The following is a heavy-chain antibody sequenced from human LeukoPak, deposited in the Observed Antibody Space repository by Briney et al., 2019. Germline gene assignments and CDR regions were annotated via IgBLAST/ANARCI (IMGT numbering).Heavy chain of an antibody. D-gene: IGHD3-22*01. J-gene: IGHJ4*02. CDR2: IYYSGST. Sequence: SGTLSLTCAVSGGSISSSNWWNWVRQPPGKGLEWIGEIYYSGSTKYNPSLMSRITISVDESKNQISLKLSSVTAADTAVYYCGRFYFDSSGVIGDYWGQGTLITVSS. CDR3: GRFYFDSSGVIGDY. CDR1: GGSISSSNW. V-gene: IGHV4-4*02.